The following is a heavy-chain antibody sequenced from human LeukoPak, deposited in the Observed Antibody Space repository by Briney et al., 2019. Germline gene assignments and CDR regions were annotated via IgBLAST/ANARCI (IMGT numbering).Heavy chain of an antibody. V-gene: IGHV3-23*01. Sequence: GGSLRLSCAASGFTFSSYEMNWVRQAPGKGLEWVSGISGSGGNTYYADCVKGRFTISRDNSKNTLYLQMNSLRAEDTAVYYCVEGGAARFDYWGQGTLVAVSS. CDR1: GFTFSSYE. CDR3: VEGGAARFDY. CDR2: ISGSGGNT. D-gene: IGHD5-18*01. J-gene: IGHJ4*02.